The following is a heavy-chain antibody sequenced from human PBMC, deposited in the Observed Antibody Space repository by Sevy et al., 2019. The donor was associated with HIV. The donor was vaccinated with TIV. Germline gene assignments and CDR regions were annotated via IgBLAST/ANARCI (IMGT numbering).Heavy chain of an antibody. D-gene: IGHD3-16*02. Sequence: GGSLRLSCAASGFTFSIYAMSWVRQAPGKGLEWVSGLSGSGGSTYYADSVKGRFTISRDNSKNTLYLQMNSLRAEDTAVYYCAKDQGDYVWGTFRDYWSQGTLVTVSS. CDR1: GFTFSIYA. V-gene: IGHV3-23*01. J-gene: IGHJ4*02. CDR3: AKDQGDYVWGTFRDY. CDR2: LSGSGGST.